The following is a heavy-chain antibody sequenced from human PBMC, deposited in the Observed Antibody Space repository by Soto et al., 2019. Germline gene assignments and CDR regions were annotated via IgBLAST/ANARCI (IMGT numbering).Heavy chain of an antibody. CDR1: GFTFSSYA. CDR2: ISVSGDIT. D-gene: IGHD2-2*01. Sequence: GGSLRLSCAASGFTFSSYAMNWVRQAPGKGLEWVSAISVSGDITYYADSVKGRFTISRDNSKNTLYLQMNSLRAEDTAIYYCAKAYCSSASCASDSWGQGILVTVSS. V-gene: IGHV3-23*01. CDR3: AKAYCSSASCASDS. J-gene: IGHJ4*02.